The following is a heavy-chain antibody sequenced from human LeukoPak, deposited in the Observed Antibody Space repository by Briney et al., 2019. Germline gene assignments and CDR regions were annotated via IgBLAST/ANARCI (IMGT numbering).Heavy chain of an antibody. CDR3: ARGRRRDYYYYYGMDV. J-gene: IGHJ6*02. CDR1: GYIFTSYD. V-gene: IGHV1-8*01. D-gene: IGHD3-10*01. CDR2: MNPNSGNT. Sequence: ASVKVSCKASGYIFTSYDINWVRQATGQGLEWMGWMNPNSGNTGYAQKFQGRVTMTRNTSISTAYMELSSLRSEDTAVYYCARGRRRDYYYYYGMDVWGQGTTVTVSS.